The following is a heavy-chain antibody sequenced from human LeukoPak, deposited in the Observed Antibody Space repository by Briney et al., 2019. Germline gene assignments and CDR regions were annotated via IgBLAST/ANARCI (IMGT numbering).Heavy chain of an antibody. CDR1: GYRFTDYW. D-gene: IGHD6-19*01. V-gene: IGHV5-51*01. CDR3: ARSSAPGIAVSPFVF. Sequence: GESLKISCKGFGYRFTDYWIGWVRQVPGKGLEWMGIIYPGDSDTRYSPSLQGQVTISADKSISTAYLQWSSLKASDTAIFYCARSSAPGIAVSPFVFWGQGTLVTVSS. J-gene: IGHJ4*02. CDR2: IYPGDSDT.